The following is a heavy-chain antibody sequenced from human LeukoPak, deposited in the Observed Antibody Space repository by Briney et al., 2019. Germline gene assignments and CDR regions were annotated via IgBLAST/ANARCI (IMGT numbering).Heavy chain of an antibody. CDR3: ARAGGSTVSHSDY. V-gene: IGHV3-21*01. Sequence: GGSLRLSRAASGFTFSSYSMNWIRQAPGKGLEWVSSISSSTSYIYYADSVKGRFTISKDNAKNSLYLQMNSLRAEDTAVYYCARAGGSTVSHSDYWGQGTLVTVSP. CDR2: ISSSTSYI. D-gene: IGHD4-17*01. J-gene: IGHJ4*02. CDR1: GFTFSSYS.